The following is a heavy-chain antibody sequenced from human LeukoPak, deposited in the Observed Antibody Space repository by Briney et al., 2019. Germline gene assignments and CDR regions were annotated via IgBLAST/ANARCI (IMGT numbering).Heavy chain of an antibody. J-gene: IGHJ4*02. V-gene: IGHV4-30-4*08. Sequence: SETLSLTCTVSGGSISSGDYYWSWIRQPPGKGLEWIGYIYYSGSTYYNPSLKSRVTISVDTSKNQFSLKLSSVTAADTAVYYCARADFRSGYFDHWGQGTLVTVSS. D-gene: IGHD3-3*01. CDR3: ARADFRSGYFDH. CDR2: IYYSGST. CDR1: GGSISSGDYY.